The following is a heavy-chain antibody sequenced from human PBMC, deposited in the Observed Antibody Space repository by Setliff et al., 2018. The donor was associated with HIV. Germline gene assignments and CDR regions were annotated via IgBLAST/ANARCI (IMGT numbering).Heavy chain of an antibody. D-gene: IGHD1-7*01. V-gene: IGHV1-24*01. CDR1: GYTLRELS. CDR2: FDPEKGET. Sequence: GASVKVSCKVSGYTLRELSIHWVRQPPGQGLEWMGGFDPEKGETIYAQKFQDRVTMTEGTSTDTTHMEVRGLRSEDTAIYYCATFYKLTGTTSFDFWGQGTLVTVSS. CDR3: ATFYKLTGTTSFDF. J-gene: IGHJ4*02.